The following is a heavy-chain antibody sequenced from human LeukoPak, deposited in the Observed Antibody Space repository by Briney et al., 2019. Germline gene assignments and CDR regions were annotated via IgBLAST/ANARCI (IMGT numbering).Heavy chain of an antibody. CDR1: GFTFSNYA. J-gene: IGHJ4*02. CDR2: ISGSGGST. D-gene: IGHD2-15*01. V-gene: IGHV3-23*01. CDR3: AARDIVVVVAATLDY. Sequence: GGSLRLSCAASGFTFSNYAMSWVRQAPGKGLEWVAVISGSGGSTYYADSVKGRFTISRDNSKNTLYLQMNSLRAEDTAVYYCAARDIVVVVAATLDYWGQGTLVTVSS.